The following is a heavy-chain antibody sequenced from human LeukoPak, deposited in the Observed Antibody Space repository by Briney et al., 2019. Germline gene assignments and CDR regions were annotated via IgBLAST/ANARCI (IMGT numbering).Heavy chain of an antibody. V-gene: IGHV1-18*01. Sequence: ASVKVSCKASGYTFTSYGISWVRQAPGQGLEWMGWISAYNGNTNYAQKLQGRVTMTTDTSTSTAYMELRSLRSDDTAVYYCARGGEGYCSSTSRYTWWFDPWGQGTLVTVSS. CDR1: GYTFTSYG. CDR3: ARGGEGYCSSTSRYTWWFDP. J-gene: IGHJ5*02. CDR2: ISAYNGNT. D-gene: IGHD2-2*02.